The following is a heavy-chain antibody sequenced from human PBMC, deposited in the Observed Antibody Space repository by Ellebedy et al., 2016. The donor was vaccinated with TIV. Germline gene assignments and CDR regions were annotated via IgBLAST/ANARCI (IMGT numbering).Heavy chain of an antibody. CDR2: IWYDGSSK. CDR1: GFTFSSYA. D-gene: IGHD2/OR15-2a*01. Sequence: PGGSLRLSCTVSGFTFSSYAIHWVRQAPGKGLEWVAVIWYDGSSKYYVDSVKGRFTISRDNSNNTLYLQMNSLRAEDTAVYYCARGVLSGYWGQGTLVTVSS. V-gene: IGHV3-33*08. CDR3: ARGVLSGY. J-gene: IGHJ4*02.